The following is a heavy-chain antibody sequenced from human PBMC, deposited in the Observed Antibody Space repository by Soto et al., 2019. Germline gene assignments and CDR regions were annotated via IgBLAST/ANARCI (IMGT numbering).Heavy chain of an antibody. V-gene: IGHV1-69*13. CDR2: IIPIFGTA. CDR3: ARVRYSRITMRYNWFDP. J-gene: IGHJ5*02. D-gene: IGHD3-22*01. CDR1: GGTFSSYA. Sequence: GASVKVSCKASGGTFSSYAISWVRQAPGQGLEWMGGIIPIFGTANYAQKFQGRVTITADESTSTAYMELSSLRSEDTAVYYCARVRYSRITMRYNWFDPWGQGTLVTVSS.